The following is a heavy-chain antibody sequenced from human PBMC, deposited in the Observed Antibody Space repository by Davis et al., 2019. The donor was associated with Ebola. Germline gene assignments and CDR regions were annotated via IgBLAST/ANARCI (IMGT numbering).Heavy chain of an antibody. V-gene: IGHV1-18*01. Sequence: AASVKVSCKTFGYTFSSYGISWVRQAPGQGLEWMGWINGYNGNTNYAQRLQGRVTMTTDTYTGTAYMELRSLRSDDTAVYFCARTSIVGTTTTASDIWGQGTRVNVSS. CDR2: INGYNGNT. D-gene: IGHD1-26*01. J-gene: IGHJ3*02. CDR3: ARTSIVGTTTTASDI. CDR1: GYTFSSYG.